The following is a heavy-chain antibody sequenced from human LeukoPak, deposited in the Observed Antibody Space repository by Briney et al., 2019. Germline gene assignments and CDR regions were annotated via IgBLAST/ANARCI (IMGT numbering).Heavy chain of an antibody. CDR1: GGSISSMNYY. D-gene: IGHD6-19*01. CDR2: IYYSGST. Sequence: SETLSLTCTVSGGSISSMNYYWGWIRQPPGKGLEWIGNIYYSGSTYYNPSLKSRVTISEDTSKNQFSLKLSSVTAADTALYYCSRASSTSYYDYWGQGSLVTVSS. J-gene: IGHJ4*02. CDR3: SRASSTSYYDY. V-gene: IGHV4-39*07.